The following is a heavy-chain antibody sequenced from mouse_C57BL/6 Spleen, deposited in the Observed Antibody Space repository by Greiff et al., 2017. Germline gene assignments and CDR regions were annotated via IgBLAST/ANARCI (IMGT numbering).Heavy chain of an antibody. Sequence: VQLQQSGTVLARPGASVKMSCKTSGYTFTSYWMHWVKQRPGQGLEWIGAIYPGNSDTSYNQKFKGKAKLTAVTSASTAYMELSSLTNEDSAVYYCTRNDYYGSSYYFDYWGQGTTLTVSS. CDR3: TRNDYYGSSYYFDY. CDR2: IYPGNSDT. D-gene: IGHD1-1*01. CDR1: GYTFTSYW. J-gene: IGHJ2*01. V-gene: IGHV1-5*01.